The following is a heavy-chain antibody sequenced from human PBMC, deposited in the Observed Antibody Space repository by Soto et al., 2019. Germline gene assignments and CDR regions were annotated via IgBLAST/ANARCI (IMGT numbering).Heavy chain of an antibody. Sequence: LRLSCAASGFTFSSYAMSWVRQAPGKGLEWVSAISGSGGSTYYADSVKGRFTISRDNSKNTLYLQMNSLRAEDTAVYYCAKWIFGVVYYYYGTDVWGQGTTVTVSS. CDR3: AKWIFGVVYYYYGTDV. CDR2: ISGSGGST. CDR1: GFTFSSYA. V-gene: IGHV3-23*01. D-gene: IGHD3-3*01. J-gene: IGHJ6*02.